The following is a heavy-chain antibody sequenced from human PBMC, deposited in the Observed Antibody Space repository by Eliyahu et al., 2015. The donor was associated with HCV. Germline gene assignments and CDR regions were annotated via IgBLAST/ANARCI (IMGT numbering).Heavy chain of an antibody. V-gene: IGHV4-59*01. CDR3: ARGGFGSYNYRYYGMDV. CDR2: IYYTGST. Sequence: QVQLQESGPGLVXPSETLSLTCTVSGGXTSSDYWSWIRQPPGKGLXWIGYIYYTGSTKYNPSLKSRLTIXIDASKNQFSLKLTSVTAADTAVYFCARGGFGSYNYRYYGMDVWGQGTTVTVSS. CDR1: GGXTSSDY. J-gene: IGHJ6*02. D-gene: IGHD3-10*01.